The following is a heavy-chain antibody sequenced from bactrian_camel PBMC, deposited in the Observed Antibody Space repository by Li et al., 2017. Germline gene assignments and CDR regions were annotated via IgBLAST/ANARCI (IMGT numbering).Heavy chain of an antibody. D-gene: IGHD7*01. Sequence: DVQLVESGGGLVQPGGSLTLSCAVSGNRLNRMCVGWFRQIPGNARGGLATFDIGERTIRYADSVKGRFTISRDAAEKTVFLQMNSLGLVDTAMYYCAAVYAPCGGRLTEPEFGFWGQGTQVTVS. CDR3: AAVYAPCGGRLTEPEFGF. J-gene: IGHJ6*01. CDR1: GNRLNRMC. CDR2: FDIGERTI. V-gene: IGHV3S42*01.